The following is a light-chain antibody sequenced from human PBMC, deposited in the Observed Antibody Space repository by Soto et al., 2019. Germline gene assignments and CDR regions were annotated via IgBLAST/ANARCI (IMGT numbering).Light chain of an antibody. V-gene: IGLV2-23*01. CDR3: CSYVGASTYV. Sequence: QSALTQPASVSGSPGQSITISCTGTTSFVGSYNLVSWYQQHTGKAPQVLIYEDTKRPSGVSNRFSGSISGSTASLTTSGLQAEDEADYYCCSYVGASTYVFGTGTKLTVL. J-gene: IGLJ1*01. CDR1: TSFVGSYNL. CDR2: EDT.